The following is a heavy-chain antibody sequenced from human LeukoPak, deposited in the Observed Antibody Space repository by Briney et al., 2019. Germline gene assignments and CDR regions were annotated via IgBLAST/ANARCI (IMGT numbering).Heavy chain of an antibody. D-gene: IGHD6-25*01. CDR3: ARETAPRAFDI. CDR2: ISYDGSNK. J-gene: IGHJ3*02. Sequence: GGSPRLSCAASGFTFSSYAMHWVRQAPGKGLEWVAVISYDGSNKYYADSVKGRFTISRDNSKNTLYLQMNSLRAEDTAVYYCARETAPRAFDIWGQGTMVTVSS. CDR1: GFTFSSYA. V-gene: IGHV3-30-3*01.